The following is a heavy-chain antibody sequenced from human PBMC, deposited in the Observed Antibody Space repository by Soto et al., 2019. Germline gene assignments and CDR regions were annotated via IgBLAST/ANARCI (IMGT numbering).Heavy chain of an antibody. CDR3: AHRQTYCGGDCYSGFDY. V-gene: IGHV2-5*02. J-gene: IGHJ4*02. CDR2: IYWDDDK. D-gene: IGHD2-21*02. CDR1: GFSLNTRGVG. Sequence: QITLKESGPTLVKPTQTLTLTCTFSGFSLNTRGVGVGWIRQPPGKALEWLALIYWDDDKRYSPSLKSRLTITKDTSKNQVVLTMTNMDPVHTATYYCAHRQTYCGGDCYSGFDYWGQGTLVTVSS.